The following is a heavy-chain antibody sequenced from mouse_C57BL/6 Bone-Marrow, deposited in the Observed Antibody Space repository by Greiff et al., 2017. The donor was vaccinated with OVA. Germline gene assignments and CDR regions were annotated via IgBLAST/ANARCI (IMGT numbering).Heavy chain of an antibody. V-gene: IGHV1-54*01. Sequence: QVQLQQSGAELVRPGTSVKVSCKASGYAFTNYLIEWVKQRPGQGLEWIGVINPGSGGTNYNEKFKGKATLTADKSSSTAYMQLSSLTSEDSAVYLCARGGYYYDYSFDYWGQGTTLTVSS. J-gene: IGHJ2*01. CDR3: ARGGYYYDYSFDY. CDR2: INPGSGGT. CDR1: GYAFTNYL. D-gene: IGHD2-4*01.